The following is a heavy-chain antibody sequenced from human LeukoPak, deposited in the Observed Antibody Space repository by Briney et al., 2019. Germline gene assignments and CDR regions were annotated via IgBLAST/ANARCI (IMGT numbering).Heavy chain of an antibody. Sequence: PGASLRPSCAASGFTFSSYAMSWVRQAPGKGLGWVSAISGSGGSTYYADSVKGRFTISRDNSKNTLYLQMNSLRAEDTAVYYCASRHSGYDSVRYWGQGTLVTVSS. V-gene: IGHV3-23*01. CDR1: GFTFSSYA. D-gene: IGHD5-12*01. CDR3: ASRHSGYDSVRY. CDR2: ISGSGGST. J-gene: IGHJ4*02.